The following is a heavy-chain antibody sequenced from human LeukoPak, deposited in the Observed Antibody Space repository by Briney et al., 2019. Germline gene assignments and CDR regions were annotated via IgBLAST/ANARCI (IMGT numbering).Heavy chain of an antibody. CDR1: GFTFSSYA. V-gene: IGHV3-30-3*01. CDR3: ARSLGTVTTLDY. D-gene: IGHD4-11*01. CDR2: ISYDGSNK. Sequence: GGSLRLSCAASGFTFSSYAMHWVRQAPGKGLEWVAVISYDGSNKYYADSVKGRFTISRDNSKNTLYLQMNSLRAEDTAVYYCARSLGTVTTLDYWGQGTLVTVSS. J-gene: IGHJ4*02.